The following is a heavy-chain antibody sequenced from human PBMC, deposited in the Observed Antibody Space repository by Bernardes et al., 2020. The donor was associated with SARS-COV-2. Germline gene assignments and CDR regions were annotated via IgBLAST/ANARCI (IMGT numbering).Heavy chain of an antibody. Sequence: ASVKVSCKASGYTFTSYGISWVRQAPGQGLEWMGWISAYNGNTNYAQKLQGRVTMTTDTSTSTAYMELRSLRSDDTAVYYCARPTFAYSGYSSSWYSDYFDYWGQGTLVTVSS. CDR2: ISAYNGNT. CDR3: ARPTFAYSGYSSSWYSDYFDY. V-gene: IGHV1-18*04. CDR1: GYTFTSYG. J-gene: IGHJ4*02. D-gene: IGHD6-13*01.